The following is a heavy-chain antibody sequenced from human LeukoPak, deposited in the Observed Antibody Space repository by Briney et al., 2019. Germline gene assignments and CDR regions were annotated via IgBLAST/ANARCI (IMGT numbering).Heavy chain of an antibody. CDR2: INSDGSST. Sequence: PGGSLRLSCAASGFTFSTYWMHWVRQAPGKGLVWVSRINSDGSSTSYADSVKGRFTISRDNAKNTLYLQMNSLRAEDTAVYYCARGPSRLSYFDYWGQGTLVTVSS. J-gene: IGHJ4*02. CDR3: ARGPSRLSYFDY. V-gene: IGHV3-74*01. CDR1: GFTFSTYW.